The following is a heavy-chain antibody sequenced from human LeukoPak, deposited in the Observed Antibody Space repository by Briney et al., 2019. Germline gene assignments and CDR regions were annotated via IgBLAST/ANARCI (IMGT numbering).Heavy chain of an antibody. J-gene: IGHJ6*03. V-gene: IGHV4-34*01. CDR3: ARWGHSSSWFSYYYYYMDV. D-gene: IGHD6-13*01. CDR1: GGSFSGYY. Sequence: SETLSLTCAVYGGSFSGYYWSWIRQPPGEGLEWIGEINHSGSTNYNPSLKSRVTISVDTSKNQLSLKLSSVTAADTAVYYCARWGHSSSWFSYYYYYMDVWGKGTTVTISS. CDR2: INHSGST.